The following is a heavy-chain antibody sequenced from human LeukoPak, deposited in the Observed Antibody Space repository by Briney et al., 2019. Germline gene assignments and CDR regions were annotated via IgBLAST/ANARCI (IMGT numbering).Heavy chain of an antibody. CDR2: INPKSGDT. Sequence: ASVNVSCKASGYTFTGYYVHWVRQAPGQGLEWVGWINPKSGDTEYAQKFNGRVTLTRDTSIATAYMDMSALATDDTAVYYCARDRGPSYDSGIYYQYYFQFWGQGTLVAVSS. J-gene: IGHJ4*02. CDR1: GYTFTGYY. V-gene: IGHV1-2*02. D-gene: IGHD3-10*01. CDR3: ARDRGPSYDSGIYYQYYFQF.